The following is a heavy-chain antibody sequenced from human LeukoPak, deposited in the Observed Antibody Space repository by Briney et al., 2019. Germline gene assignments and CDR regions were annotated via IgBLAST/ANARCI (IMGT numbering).Heavy chain of an antibody. J-gene: IGHJ6*03. D-gene: IGHD7-27*01. Sequence: GGSLRLSCAASGFTFSSYGMHWVRQAPGKGLEWVAVISYDGSNKYYADSVKGRFTISRDNSKNTLYLQMNSLRAEDTAVYYCAKAGAKLGMWYYYYYMDVWGKGTTVTISS. CDR1: GFTFSSYG. CDR3: AKAGAKLGMWYYYYYMDV. V-gene: IGHV3-30*18. CDR2: ISYDGSNK.